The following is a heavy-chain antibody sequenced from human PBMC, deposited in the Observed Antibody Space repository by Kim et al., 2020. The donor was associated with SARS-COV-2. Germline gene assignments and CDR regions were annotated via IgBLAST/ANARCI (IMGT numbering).Heavy chain of an antibody. CDR2: INHSGST. V-gene: IGHV4-34*01. D-gene: IGHD3-10*01. Sequence: SETLSLTCAVYGGSFSGYYWSWIRQPPGKGLEWIGEINHSGSTNYNPSLKSRVTISVDTSKNQFSLKLSSVTAADTAVYYCARGPWGSGSSMYYYYGMDVWGQGTTVTVSS. CDR1: GGSFSGYY. J-gene: IGHJ6*02. CDR3: ARGPWGSGSSMYYYYGMDV.